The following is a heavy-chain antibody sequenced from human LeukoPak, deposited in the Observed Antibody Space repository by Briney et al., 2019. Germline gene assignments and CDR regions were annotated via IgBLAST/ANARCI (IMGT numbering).Heavy chain of an antibody. D-gene: IGHD3-22*01. V-gene: IGHV4-59*01. J-gene: IGHJ5*02. Sequence: SETLSLTCAVYGGSFSGYYWSWIRQPPGKGLEWIGYIYYSGSTNYNPSLKSRVTISVDTSKNQFSLKLSSVTAADTAVYYCARVIVVVIIPNWFDPWGQGTLVTVSS. CDR2: IYYSGST. CDR3: ARVIVVVIIPNWFDP. CDR1: GGSFSGYY.